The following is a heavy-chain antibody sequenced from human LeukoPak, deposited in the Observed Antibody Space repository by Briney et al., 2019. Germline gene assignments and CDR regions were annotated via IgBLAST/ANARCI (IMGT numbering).Heavy chain of an antibody. J-gene: IGHJ4*02. Sequence: SVKVSCKASGFTFTSSAMQWVRQARGQRLEWIGWIVVGSGNTNYAQKFQERVTITRDMSTSTAYMELSSLRSEDTVVYYCAAFGGSGYNAPFGYWGQGTLVTVSS. CDR1: GFTFTSSA. V-gene: IGHV1-58*02. CDR3: AAFGGSGYNAPFGY. CDR2: IVVGSGNT. D-gene: IGHD3-22*01.